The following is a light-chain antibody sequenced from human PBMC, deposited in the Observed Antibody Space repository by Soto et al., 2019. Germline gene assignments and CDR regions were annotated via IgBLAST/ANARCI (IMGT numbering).Light chain of an antibody. J-gene: IGLJ1*01. CDR2: DVT. V-gene: IGLV2-14*03. Sequence: QSVLTQPASVSGSPGQSITISCTGISSDDGGYNYVSWYQHHPGKAPKLIIYDVTNRPSGVSNPFSGSKSGNTASLTISGLQPEDEADYYCSSYTTSNTRQIVFGTGTKLTVL. CDR1: SSDDGGYNY. CDR3: SSYTTSNTRQIV.